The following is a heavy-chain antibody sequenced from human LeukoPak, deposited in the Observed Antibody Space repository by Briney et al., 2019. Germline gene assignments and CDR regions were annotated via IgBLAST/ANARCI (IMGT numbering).Heavy chain of an antibody. J-gene: IGHJ4*02. CDR3: AREGRQDYVYFDY. Sequence: PSETLSLTCTVSGVSINSYYWSWIRQPPGKGLEWIGYINYSGNTDYNPSLKTRVTISVDTPKNQFSLKVISVTAADTAVYYCAREGRQDYVYFDYWGQGTLVTVSS. CDR1: GVSINSYY. D-gene: IGHD4-17*01. CDR2: INYSGNT. V-gene: IGHV4-59*01.